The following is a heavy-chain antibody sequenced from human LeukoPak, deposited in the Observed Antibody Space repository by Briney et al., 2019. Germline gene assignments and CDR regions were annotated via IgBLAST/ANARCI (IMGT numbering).Heavy chain of an antibody. D-gene: IGHD3-22*01. CDR3: ASKSRPYYDSSGSFDY. J-gene: IGHJ4*02. CDR2: IIPILGIA. Sequence: SVKVSCKASGGTFSSYAISWVRQAPGQGLEWMGRIIPILGIANYAQKFQGRVTITADKSTSTAYMELSSLRSEDTAVYYCASKSRPYYDSSGSFDYWGQGTLVTGSS. V-gene: IGHV1-69*04. CDR1: GGTFSSYA.